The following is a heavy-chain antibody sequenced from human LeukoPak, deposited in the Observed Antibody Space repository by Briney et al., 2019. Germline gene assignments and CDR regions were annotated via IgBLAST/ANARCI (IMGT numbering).Heavy chain of an antibody. D-gene: IGHD6-19*01. J-gene: IGHJ4*02. Sequence: GSLRLSCAASGFTFSSYGMHWVRQAPGKGLEWVAVMSYDGSNKYYADSVKGRFTISRDNSKNTLYLQMNSLRAEDTAVYYCASQGGSGWYLDWGQGTLVTVSS. V-gene: IGHV3-30*03. CDR3: ASQGGSGWYLD. CDR1: GFTFSSYG. CDR2: MSYDGSNK.